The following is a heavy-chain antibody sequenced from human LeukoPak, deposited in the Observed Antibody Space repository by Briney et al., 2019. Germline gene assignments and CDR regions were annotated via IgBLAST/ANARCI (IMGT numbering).Heavy chain of an antibody. Sequence: PSETLSLTCTVSGGSISNYYWNWIRQPAGKGLEWIGRISSSGSANYNPSLKSRVTLSVDTSKNQLSLILNSVTAADTAVFYCARTTAMVSDYWGQGTLVTVSS. CDR2: ISSSGSA. D-gene: IGHD5-18*01. V-gene: IGHV4-4*07. CDR1: GGSISNYY. CDR3: ARTTAMVSDY. J-gene: IGHJ4*02.